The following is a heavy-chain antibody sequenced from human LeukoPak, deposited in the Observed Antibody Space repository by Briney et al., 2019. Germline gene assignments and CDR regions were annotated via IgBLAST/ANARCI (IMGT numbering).Heavy chain of an antibody. V-gene: IGHV3-23*01. J-gene: IGHJ5*02. CDR3: AKDLFKVAARRMDWFDP. CDR2: ISGSGGST. D-gene: IGHD6-6*01. Sequence: GGSLRLSCAASGFTFDDYAMSWVRQAPGKGLEWVSAISGSGGSTYYADSVKGRFTISRDNSKNTLYLQMNSLRAEDTAVYYCAKDLFKVAARRMDWFDPWGQGTLVTVSS. CDR1: GFTFDDYA.